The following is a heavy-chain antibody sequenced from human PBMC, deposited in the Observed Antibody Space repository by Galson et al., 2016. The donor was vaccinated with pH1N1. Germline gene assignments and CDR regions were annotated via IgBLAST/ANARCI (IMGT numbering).Heavy chain of an antibody. D-gene: IGHD3-10*01. V-gene: IGHV4-34*01. Sequence: SETLSLTCAVYGGSFSDYYWSWIRQPPGKGLEWIGEINHSGSTNYNPSLKSRVTISVNASKNQVFLKLSSVTAADTAVYYCARKEMRGSYYFLGDYWGQGTLVTVSS. CDR2: INHSGST. CDR3: ARKEMRGSYYFLGDY. J-gene: IGHJ4*02. CDR1: GGSFSDYY.